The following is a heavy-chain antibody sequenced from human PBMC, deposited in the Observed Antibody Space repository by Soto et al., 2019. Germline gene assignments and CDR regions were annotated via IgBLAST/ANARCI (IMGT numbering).Heavy chain of an antibody. V-gene: IGHV3-30-3*01. CDR2: ISYDGSNK. Sequence: GGSLRLSCAASGFTFSSYAMHWVRQAPGQGLERVAVISYDGSNKYYADSVKGRFTFSRDTSKNTRYLQMNSLRAEDRAVYYCARASVPDSGYGHAYDICGQGTRGAV. J-gene: IGHJ3*02. CDR1: GFTFSSYA. D-gene: IGHD2-15*01. CDR3: ARASVPDSGYGHAYDI.